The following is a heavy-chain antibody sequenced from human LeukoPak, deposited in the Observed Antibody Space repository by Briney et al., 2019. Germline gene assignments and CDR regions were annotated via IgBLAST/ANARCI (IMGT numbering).Heavy chain of an antibody. CDR1: GFTFSSQS. V-gene: IGHV3-21*01. CDR2: ISTSSTYT. J-gene: IGHJ4*02. Sequence: GGSLRLSCVASGFTFSSQSMNWVRQAPGKGLEWVSSISTSSTYTYYADSVKGRFTISRDNAKNSLYLQMNSLRAEDTAVYYCARDFPYYYDTSGYYFDYWGQGTLVTVSS. D-gene: IGHD3-22*01. CDR3: ARDFPYYYDTSGYYFDY.